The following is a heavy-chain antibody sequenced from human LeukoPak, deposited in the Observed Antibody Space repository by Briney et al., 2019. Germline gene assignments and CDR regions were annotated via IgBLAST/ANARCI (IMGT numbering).Heavy chain of an antibody. D-gene: IGHD3-3*01. J-gene: IGHJ4*02. CDR3: AKPRRYYDSYFDY. CDR2: ISGSGGST. V-gene: IGHV3-23*01. Sequence: GGSLRLSCAASGFTFSSCGMNWVRQAPGKGLEWLSTISGSGGSTYYADSVKGRFTISRDNSKNTLYLHMNSLRAEDTAVYYFAKPRRYYDSYFDYWGERTLVTVSS. CDR1: GFTFSSCG.